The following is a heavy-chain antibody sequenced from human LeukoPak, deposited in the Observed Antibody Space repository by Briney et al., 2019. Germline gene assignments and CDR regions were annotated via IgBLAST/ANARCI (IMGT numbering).Heavy chain of an antibody. V-gene: IGHV5-51*01. CDR1: GSMFTCYW. CDR3: ARRRGRYSGDAFDI. CDR2: IYPGDSDT. J-gene: IGHJ3*02. D-gene: IGHD1-26*01. Sequence: GASLQISCKCSGSMFTCYWIGWVRQLPGKGLEWMGFIYPGDSDTRYSPSFQGQVTISADKSMSTAYLQWSSLKASDTAMYYCARRRGRYSGDAFDIWGQGTMVTVSS.